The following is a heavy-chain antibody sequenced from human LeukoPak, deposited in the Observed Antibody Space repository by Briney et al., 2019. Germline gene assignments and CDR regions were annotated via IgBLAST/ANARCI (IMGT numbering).Heavy chain of an antibody. J-gene: IGHJ4*02. D-gene: IGHD4-23*01. CDR3: ARGPLRWHLDQ. CDR1: GGSISSYY. Sequence: SETLSLTCTVSGGSISSYYWSWIRQPAGKGLEWIGRIYTSGRTKYNPSLKSRVTMSVDTSKHQFSLKLSSVTAADTAVYYCARGPLRWHLDQWGQGTPVTVSS. CDR2: IYTSGRT. V-gene: IGHV4-4*07.